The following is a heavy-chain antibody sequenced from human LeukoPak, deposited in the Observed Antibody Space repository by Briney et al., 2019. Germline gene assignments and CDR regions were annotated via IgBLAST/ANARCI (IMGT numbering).Heavy chain of an antibody. V-gene: IGHV3-33*01. CDR1: GFTFSSYG. CDR3: ARDPSGSGAKDAFDI. CDR2: IWYDGSTK. J-gene: IGHJ3*02. Sequence: TGGSLRLSCAASGFTFSSYGMHWVRQAPGKGLEWGAVIWYDGSTKYYADSVKGRFTISRDNSKNTLYLQMNSLRAEDTAVYYCARDPSGSGAKDAFDIWGQGTMVTVSS. D-gene: IGHD3-22*01.